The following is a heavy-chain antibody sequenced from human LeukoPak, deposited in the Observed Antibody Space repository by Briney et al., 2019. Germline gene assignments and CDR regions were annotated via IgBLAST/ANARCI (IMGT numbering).Heavy chain of an antibody. CDR1: GGSISSGGYY. D-gene: IGHD2/OR15-2a*01. V-gene: IGHV4-30-2*01. CDR2: IYHSGST. Sequence: SETLSLTCTVSGGSISSGGYYWSWIRQPPGKGLEWIGYIYHSGSTYYNPSLKSRVTISVDRSKNQFSLKLSSVTAADTAVYYCARGKNEYYSLDYFDYWGQGTLVTVSS. CDR3: ARGKNEYYSLDYFDY. J-gene: IGHJ4*02.